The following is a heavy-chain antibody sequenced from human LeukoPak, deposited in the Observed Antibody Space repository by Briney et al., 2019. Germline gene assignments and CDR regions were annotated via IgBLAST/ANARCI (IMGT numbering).Heavy chain of an antibody. CDR3: ARRGAYYDILTEYKV. J-gene: IGHJ4*02. D-gene: IGHD3-9*01. CDR1: GGSISGYY. V-gene: IGHV4-59*12. CDR2: FYYSGST. Sequence: SETLSLTCTVSGGSISGYYWSWIRQPPGKGLEWIGYFYYSGSTNYNPSLKSRVTISVDTSKNQFSLKLSSVTAADTAVYYCARRGAYYDILTEYKVWGQGTLVTVSS.